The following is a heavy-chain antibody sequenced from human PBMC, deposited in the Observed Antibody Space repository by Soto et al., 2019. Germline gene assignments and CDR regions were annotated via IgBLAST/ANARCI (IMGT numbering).Heavy chain of an antibody. Sequence: QITLKESGPTLVKPTQTLTLTCTFSGFSLSTSGVGVGWIRQPPGKALEWLALIYWDDDKRYSPSLKSRLTIXXDTSKNQAVLTMTNMDPVDTATYYCAHSLYDYVWGTNWFDPWGQGTLVTVSS. CDR1: GFSLSTSGVG. J-gene: IGHJ5*02. V-gene: IGHV2-5*02. CDR2: IYWDDDK. CDR3: AHSLYDYVWGTNWFDP. D-gene: IGHD3-16*01.